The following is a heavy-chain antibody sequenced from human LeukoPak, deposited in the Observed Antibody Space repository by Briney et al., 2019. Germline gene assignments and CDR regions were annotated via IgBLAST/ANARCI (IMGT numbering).Heavy chain of an antibody. D-gene: IGHD5-18*01. CDR2: IYYSGST. J-gene: IGHJ6*02. CDR1: GGSISSSSYY. CDR3: ARESIGDGYLSSMDV. Sequence: SETLSLTCTVSGGSISSSSYYWGWIRQPPGKGLEWIGSIYYSGSTYYNPSLKSRVTISVDTSKNQFSLKLSSVTAADTAVYYCARESIGDGYLSSMDVWGQGTTVTVSS. V-gene: IGHV4-39*07.